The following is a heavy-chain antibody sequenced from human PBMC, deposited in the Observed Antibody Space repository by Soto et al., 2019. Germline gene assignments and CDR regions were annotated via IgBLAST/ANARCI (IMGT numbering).Heavy chain of an antibody. CDR1: GFTFTSSA. J-gene: IGHJ6*02. Sequence: SVKVSCKASGFTFTSSAVQWVRQARGQRLEWIGWIVVGSGNTNYAQKFQERVTITRDMSTSTAYMELSGLRSEDTAVYYCAADIWGSSGALDYYYYGMDVWGQGTTVTVSS. CDR3: AADIWGSSGALDYYYYGMDV. D-gene: IGHD6-6*01. CDR2: IVVGSGNT. V-gene: IGHV1-58*01.